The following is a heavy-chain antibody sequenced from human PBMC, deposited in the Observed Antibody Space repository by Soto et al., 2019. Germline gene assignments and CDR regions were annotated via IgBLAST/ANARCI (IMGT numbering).Heavy chain of an antibody. V-gene: IGHV3-33*01. CDR2: IWYDGSNK. D-gene: IGHD3-3*01. CDR3: ARDSRLELEWAFDI. J-gene: IGHJ3*02. Sequence: PGGSLRLSCAASGFTFSSYGMHRVRQAPGKGLEWVAVIWYDGSNKYYADSVKGRFTISRDNSKNTLYLQMNSLRAEDTAVYYCARDSRLELEWAFDIWGQGTMVTVSS. CDR1: GFTFSSYG.